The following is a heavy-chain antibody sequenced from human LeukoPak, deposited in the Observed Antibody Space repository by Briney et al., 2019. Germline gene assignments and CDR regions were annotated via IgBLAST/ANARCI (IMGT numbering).Heavy chain of an antibody. CDR2: ISSSGSTI. CDR1: GFTFSRYS. Sequence: GYSLRLSCAASGFTFSRYSMNWVRQPPGKGLEWVSYISSSGSTIYYADSVKRRFTISSDNAKNSRFLQMNNQRAEDTAVYYSARDGVVGENWGQGTLVTVSS. CDR3: ARDGVVGEN. V-gene: IGHV3-48*04. J-gene: IGHJ4*02. D-gene: IGHD1-26*01.